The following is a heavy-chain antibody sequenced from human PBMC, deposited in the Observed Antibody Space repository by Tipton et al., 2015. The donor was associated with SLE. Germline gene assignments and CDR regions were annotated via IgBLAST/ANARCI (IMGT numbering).Heavy chain of an antibody. CDR3: AIRSYSHFDY. J-gene: IGHJ4*02. Sequence: LRLSCAVYGGSFSGYYWSWIRQPPGKGLEWIGEINHSGSTNYNPSLKSRVTISVDTSKNQFSLKLSSVTAADTAVYYCAIRSYSHFDYWGQGTLVTVSS. D-gene: IGHD2-21*01. CDR2: INHSGST. V-gene: IGHV4-34*01. CDR1: GGSFSGYY.